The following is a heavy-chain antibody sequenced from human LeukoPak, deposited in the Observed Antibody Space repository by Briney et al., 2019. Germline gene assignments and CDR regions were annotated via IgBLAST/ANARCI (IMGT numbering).Heavy chain of an antibody. CDR3: ARDREFYSSSSVYNLVFDY. D-gene: IGHD6-6*01. CDR2: IYYSGST. Sequence: PSQTLSLTCTVSGGSISTGDYYWSWIRQPPGKGLEWIGYIYYSGSTNYNPSLKSRVTMSVDTSKNQFSLKLSSVTAADTAVYYCARDREFYSSSSVYNLVFDYWGQGTLVTVSS. CDR1: GGSISTGDYY. V-gene: IGHV4-30-4*01. J-gene: IGHJ4*02.